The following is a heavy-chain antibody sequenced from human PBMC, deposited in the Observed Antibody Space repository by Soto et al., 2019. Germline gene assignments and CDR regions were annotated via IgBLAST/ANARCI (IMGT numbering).Heavy chain of an antibody. CDR2: ISSSSWCV. J-gene: IGHJ3*02. Sequence: PGGALRLSCEASGFTFSSYSMNWVRQPPGKGLEWGTCISSSSWCVYYADSGRCRFTISRDYAKSWLFLQVNSLRGVDTAVYFFAGEVVAAATFDIWGQGRLLTVSS. D-gene: IGHD2-15*01. CDR1: GFTFSSYS. V-gene: IGHV3-21*01. CDR3: AGEVVAAATFDI.